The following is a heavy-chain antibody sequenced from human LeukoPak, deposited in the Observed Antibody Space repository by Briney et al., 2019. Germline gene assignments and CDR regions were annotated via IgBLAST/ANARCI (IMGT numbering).Heavy chain of an antibody. V-gene: IGHV1-69*05. J-gene: IGHJ4*02. CDR2: IIPIFGTA. Sequence: SVKVSCKASGGTFSSYAISWVRQAPGQGLEWMGRIIPIFGTANYAQKFQGRVTITTDESTSTAYMELSSLRSEDTAVYYCAITYCYDSSGYTFDYWGQGTLVTVSS. D-gene: IGHD3-22*01. CDR3: AITYCYDSSGYTFDY. CDR1: GGTFSSYA.